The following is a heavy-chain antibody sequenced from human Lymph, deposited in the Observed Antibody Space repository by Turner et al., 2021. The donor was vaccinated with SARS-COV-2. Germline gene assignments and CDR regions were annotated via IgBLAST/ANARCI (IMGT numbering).Heavy chain of an antibody. CDR3: ARGPPDFPYYFDY. V-gene: IGHV3-21*01. CDR1: GVTFSSYS. D-gene: IGHD2-21*02. Sequence: EVQLVESGGGLVKPGGSLRLSCSASGVTFSSYSMNWVRQAPGKGLEWVSSITFTSSYIYYADSVKGRFTISRDNAKNSLYLQMNSLRAEDTAVYYCARGPPDFPYYFDYWGQGTLVTVSS. CDR2: ITFTSSYI. J-gene: IGHJ4*02.